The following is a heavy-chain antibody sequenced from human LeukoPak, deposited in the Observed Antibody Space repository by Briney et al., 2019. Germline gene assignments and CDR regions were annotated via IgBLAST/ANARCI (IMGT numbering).Heavy chain of an antibody. Sequence: SETLSLTCTVSGASTSSDYWSWIRQPPGKGLEWIAHVYYSGSTNYNPSLKSRVTISLDTSKNQFSLKPSSVTAADTAVYYCARDVGATTSYFDYWGQGTLVTVSS. CDR1: GASTSSDY. D-gene: IGHD1-26*01. J-gene: IGHJ4*02. V-gene: IGHV4-59*01. CDR2: VYYSGST. CDR3: ARDVGATTSYFDY.